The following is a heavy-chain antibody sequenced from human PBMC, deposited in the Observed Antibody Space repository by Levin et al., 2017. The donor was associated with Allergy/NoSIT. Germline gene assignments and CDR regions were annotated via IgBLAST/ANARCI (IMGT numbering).Heavy chain of an antibody. CDR1: GGSFSSGSYY. J-gene: IGHJ4*02. CDR2: IYYSGST. Sequence: SQTLSLTCTVSGGSFSSGSYYWSWIRQPPGKGLEWIGYIYYSGSTNYNPSLKSRVTISVDTSKNQFSLKLSSVTAADTAVYYCARVPPFYDSSGYDVMHFDYWGQGTLVTVSS. D-gene: IGHD3-22*01. V-gene: IGHV4-61*01. CDR3: ARVPPFYDSSGYDVMHFDY.